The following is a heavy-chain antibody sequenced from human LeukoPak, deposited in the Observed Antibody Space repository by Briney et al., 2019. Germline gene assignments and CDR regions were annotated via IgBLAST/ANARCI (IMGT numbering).Heavy chain of an antibody. V-gene: IGHV6-1*01. D-gene: IGHD6-13*01. CDR2: TYYRSKWYN. CDR1: GDSVSSNSAA. CDR3: ARGILAAAASVWFDP. Sequence: SQTLSLACAISGDSVSSNSAAWNWIRQSPSRGLEWPGRTYYRSKWYNDYAVSVKSRITINPDTSKNQFSLQLNSVTPEDTAVYYCARGILAAAASVWFDPWGQGTLVTVSS. J-gene: IGHJ5*02.